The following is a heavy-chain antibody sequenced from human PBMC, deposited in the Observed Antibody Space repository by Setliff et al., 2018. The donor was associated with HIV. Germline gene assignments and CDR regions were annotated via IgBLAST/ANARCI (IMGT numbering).Heavy chain of an antibody. CDR3: ARVPVAGANWFDP. CDR1: GVSINRTDHY. V-gene: IGHV4-39*01. CDR2: VSQSGST. J-gene: IGHJ5*02. D-gene: IGHD2-21*01. Sequence: SETLSLPCSVSGVSINRTDHYWGWIRQSPGKRLEWIGSVSQSGSTYYNPSLKSRITISVDRSKNLFSLKLISVTAADQGVYYCARVPVAGANWFDPWGLGTLVTVSS.